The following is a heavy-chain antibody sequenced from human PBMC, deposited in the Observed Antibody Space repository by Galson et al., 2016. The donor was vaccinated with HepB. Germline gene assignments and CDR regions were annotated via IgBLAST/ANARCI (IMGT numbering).Heavy chain of an antibody. V-gene: IGHV3-30*03. J-gene: IGHJ4*02. D-gene: IGHD3-3*01. CDR1: GFTFSSYG. CDR3: ARDGVPNYDFWTGFYYFDH. CDR2: ISNDGSNN. Sequence: SLRLSCAASGFTFSSYGMQWVRQAPGKGLEWVALISNDGSNNYYADSVRGRFAISRDNARKTLYLQMDRLRPEDTAVYFCARDGVPNYDFWTGFYYFDHWGQGNLVTVSS.